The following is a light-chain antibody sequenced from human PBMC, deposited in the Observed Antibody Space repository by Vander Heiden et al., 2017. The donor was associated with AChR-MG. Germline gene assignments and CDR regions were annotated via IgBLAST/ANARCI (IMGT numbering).Light chain of an antibody. CDR3: QAWASNTLVV. CDR1: KFSNNY. Sequence: SDELRQPPSTSVSSGQTASPTCIGDKFSNNYLSWYQQKTDHSPVLVIYQDNKRPSGVPERFSGSNSGTTATLTISGTQAVDEAYYYCQAWASNTLVVFGAGTRLTVL. V-gene: IGLV3-1*01. CDR2: QDN. J-gene: IGLJ1*01.